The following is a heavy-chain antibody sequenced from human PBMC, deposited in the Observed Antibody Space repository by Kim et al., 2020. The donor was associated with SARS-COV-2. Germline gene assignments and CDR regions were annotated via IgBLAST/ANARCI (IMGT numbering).Heavy chain of an antibody. CDR1: GGSISSGGYY. CDR3: ARVGYSGYEYNDY. CDR2: IYYSGST. J-gene: IGHJ4*02. V-gene: IGHV4-31*03. Sequence: SETLSLTCTVSGGSISSGGYYWSWIRQHPGKGLEWIGYIYYSGSTYYNPSLKSRVTISVDTSKNQFSLKLSSVTAADTAVYYCARVGYSGYEYNDYWGQGTLVTVSS. D-gene: IGHD5-12*01.